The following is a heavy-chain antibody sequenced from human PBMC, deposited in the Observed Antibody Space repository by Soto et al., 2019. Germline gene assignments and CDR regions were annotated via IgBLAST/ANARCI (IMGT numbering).Heavy chain of an antibody. CDR1: GFTFSEYG. Sequence: QVQLVESGGGVVQPGGSLRLSCAASGFTFSEYGIDWFRQPPGKGLEWVAVISHEGSVQYYADSVRGRFTVSRDNSKNMMYLQMNSVRREDTAMYHCAKEGSPRVSRGDDYWGQGTRVTVSS. CDR2: ISHEGSVQ. D-gene: IGHD3-10*01. J-gene: IGHJ4*02. CDR3: AKEGSPRVSRGDDY. V-gene: IGHV3-30*18.